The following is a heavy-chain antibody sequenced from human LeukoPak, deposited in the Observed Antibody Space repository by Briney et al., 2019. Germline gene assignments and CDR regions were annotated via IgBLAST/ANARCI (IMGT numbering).Heavy chain of an antibody. CDR3: ASRYSGYDPFDY. D-gene: IGHD5-12*01. CDR2: IYYSGST. V-gene: IGHV4-39*07. J-gene: IGHJ4*02. CDR1: GGSISSSSYY. Sequence: SETLSLTCTVSGGSISSSSYYWGWLRQPPGKGLEWIGSIYYSGSTYYNPSLKSRVTISVDTSKNQFSLKLSSVTAADTAVYYCASRYSGYDPFDYWGQGTLVTVSS.